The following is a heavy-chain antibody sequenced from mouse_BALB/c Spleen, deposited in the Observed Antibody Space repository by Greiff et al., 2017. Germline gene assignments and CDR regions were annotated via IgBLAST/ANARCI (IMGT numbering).Heavy chain of an antibody. Sequence: QVQLKESGPGLVAPSQSLSITCTVSGFSLSRYSVHWVRQHPGKGLEWLGMIWGGGSTDYNSALKSRLSISTDNSKSQVFLKMNSLQTDDTAMYYCARKGNGNYSYYYAMDYWGQGTSVTVSS. CDR2: IWGGGST. J-gene: IGHJ4*01. CDR3: ARKGNGNYSYYYAMDY. V-gene: IGHV2-6-4*01. CDR1: GFSLSRYS. D-gene: IGHD2-1*01.